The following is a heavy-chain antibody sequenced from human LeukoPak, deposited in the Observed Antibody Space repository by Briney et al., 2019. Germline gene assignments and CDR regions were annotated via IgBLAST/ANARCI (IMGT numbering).Heavy chain of an antibody. CDR1: GGSFSGYY. CDR3: ARGRYFDWLLYSWFDP. J-gene: IGHJ5*02. Sequence: PSETLFLTCAVYGGSFSGYYWSWIRQPPGKGLEWIGEINHSGSTNYNPSLKSRVTISVDTSKNQFSLKLSSVTAADTAVYYCARGRYFDWLLYSWFDPWGQGTLVTVSS. V-gene: IGHV4-34*01. D-gene: IGHD3-9*01. CDR2: INHSGST.